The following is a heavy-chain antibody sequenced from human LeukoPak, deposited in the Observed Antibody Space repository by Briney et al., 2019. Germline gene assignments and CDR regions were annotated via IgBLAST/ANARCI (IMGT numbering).Heavy chain of an antibody. V-gene: IGHV3-23*01. CDR2: ISGSGGST. CDR1: GFTFSSYA. D-gene: IGHD5-18*01. CDR3: AKDTTGYSYGYPIY. J-gene: IGHJ4*02. Sequence: GGSLRLSCAASGFTFSSYAMSWIRQAPGKGLEWVSAISGSGGSTYYADSVKGRFTISRDNSKNTLYLQMNSLRAEDTAVYYRAKDTTGYSYGYPIYWGQGTLVTVSS.